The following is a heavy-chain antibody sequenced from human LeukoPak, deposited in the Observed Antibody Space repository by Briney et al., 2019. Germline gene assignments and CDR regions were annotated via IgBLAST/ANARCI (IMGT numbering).Heavy chain of an antibody. CDR3: AKDSYYGSSGYYYYYGMDV. V-gene: IGHV3-30*18. Sequence: GGSLRLSCAASGFTFSSYGMHWVRQAPGKGLEWVAVISYDGSNKYYADSVKGRFTISRDNSKNTLYLQMDSLRAEDTAVYYCAKDSYYGSSGYYYYYGMDVWGQGTTVTVSS. J-gene: IGHJ6*02. CDR1: GFTFSSYG. D-gene: IGHD3-22*01. CDR2: ISYDGSNK.